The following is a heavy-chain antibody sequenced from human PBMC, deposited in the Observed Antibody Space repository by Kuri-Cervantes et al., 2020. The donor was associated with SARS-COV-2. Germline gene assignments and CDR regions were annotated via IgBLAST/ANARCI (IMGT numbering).Heavy chain of an antibody. CDR1: GFTFSSYA. J-gene: IGHJ4*02. CDR2: ISYDGSNK. V-gene: IGHV3-30*04. CDR3: AKEGGYSSSWLFFDY. Sequence: GGSLRLSCAASGFTFSSYAMHWVRQAPGKGLEWVAVISYDGSNKYYADSVKGRFTISRDNSKNTLYLQMNSLRAEDTAVYYCAKEGGYSSSWLFFDYWGQGTLVTVSS. D-gene: IGHD6-13*01.